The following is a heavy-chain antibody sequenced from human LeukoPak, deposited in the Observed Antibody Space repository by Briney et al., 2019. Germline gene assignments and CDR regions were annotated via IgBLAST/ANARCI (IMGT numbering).Heavy chain of an antibody. J-gene: IGHJ4*02. V-gene: IGHV3-7*01. CDR2: IKQDGSDK. Sequence: PGGSLRLSCAAAGFTFSSYWMSWVRQVAGKGLEWVAKIKQDGSDKYYVDSVKGRFTISRDNAETSLYLQMNSLRAEDTAMYFCTGGIGWWCDGWGQRTLVTVSS. CDR1: GFTFSSYW. D-gene: IGHD2-8*02. CDR3: TGGIGWWCDG.